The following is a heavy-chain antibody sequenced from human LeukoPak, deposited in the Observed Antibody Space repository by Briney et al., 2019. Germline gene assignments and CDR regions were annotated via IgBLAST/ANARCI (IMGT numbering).Heavy chain of an antibody. Sequence: SVKVSCKASGGTFSSYAISWVRQAPGQGLEWMGGIIPIFGTANYAQKFQGRVTITTDESTSTAYMELSSLRSEDTAVYYCARDKGYCTNGVCWYYFDYWGQGTLVTVSS. CDR1: GGTFSSYA. V-gene: IGHV1-69*05. D-gene: IGHD2-8*01. CDR2: IIPIFGTA. J-gene: IGHJ4*02. CDR3: ARDKGYCTNGVCWYYFDY.